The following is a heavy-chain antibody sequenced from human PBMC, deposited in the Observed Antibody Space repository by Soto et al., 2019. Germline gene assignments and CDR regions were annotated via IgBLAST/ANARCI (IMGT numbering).Heavy chain of an antibody. Sequence: GASVKVSCKASGGTFSSYAISWVRQAPGQGLEWMGGIIPIFGTANYAQKFQGRVTITADESTSTAYMELSSLRSEDTAVYYCAQPRDSSGWYRSPWFDPWGQGTLVTVSS. CDR3: AQPRDSSGWYRSPWFDP. CDR1: GGTFSSYA. CDR2: IIPIFGTA. D-gene: IGHD6-19*01. V-gene: IGHV1-69*13. J-gene: IGHJ5*02.